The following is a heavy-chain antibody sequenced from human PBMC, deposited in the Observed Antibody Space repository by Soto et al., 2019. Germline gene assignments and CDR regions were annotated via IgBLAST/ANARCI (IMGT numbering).Heavy chain of an antibody. Sequence: EVQLLESGGGLVQPGGSLRLSCAASGFTFSSYAISSVRQAPGKGLEWVSAISGSGGSTYYADSVKGRFTISRDNSKNTLYLQMNSLRAEDTAAYYCAKDAASIVEATAGIDYWGQGTLVTVSS. J-gene: IGHJ4*02. D-gene: IGHD1-26*01. CDR3: AKDAASIVEATAGIDY. CDR2: ISGSGGST. V-gene: IGHV3-23*01. CDR1: GFTFSSYA.